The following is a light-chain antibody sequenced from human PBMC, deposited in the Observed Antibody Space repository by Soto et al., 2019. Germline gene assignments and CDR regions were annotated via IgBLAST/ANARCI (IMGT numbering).Light chain of an antibody. J-gene: IGKJ3*01. CDR3: QQSYSIPRT. CDR2: AAS. V-gene: IGKV1-39*01. Sequence: DIQMTQSPSSLSASVGDRVTIPCRASQSIGNYLNWYQQKPGKAPKVLIYAASNLQGGVPSRFSGSGSGTDFTHTISSLQPEDFATYYCQQSYSIPRTFGPGTKVDLK. CDR1: QSIGNY.